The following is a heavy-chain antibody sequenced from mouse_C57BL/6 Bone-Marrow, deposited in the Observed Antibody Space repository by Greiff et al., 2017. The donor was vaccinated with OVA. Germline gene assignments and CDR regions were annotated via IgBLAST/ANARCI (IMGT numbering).Heavy chain of an antibody. J-gene: IGHJ3*01. CDR1: GYTFTSYW. V-gene: IGHV1-74*01. CDR2: IHPSDSDT. CDR3: AIEELRLLWFAY. D-gene: IGHD3-2*02. Sequence: QVQLRQPGAELVKPGASVKVSCKASGYTFTSYWMHWVKQRPGQGLEWIGRIHPSDSDTNYNQKFKGKATLTVDKSSSTAYMQLSSLTSEDSAVYYCAIEELRLLWFAYWGQGTLVTVSA.